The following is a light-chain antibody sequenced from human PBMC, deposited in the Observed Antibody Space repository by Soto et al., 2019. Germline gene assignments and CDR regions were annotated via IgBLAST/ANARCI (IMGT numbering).Light chain of an antibody. CDR3: QHYNSYSEA. CDR1: QSINSW. CDR2: EAS. V-gene: IGKV1-5*03. J-gene: IGKJ1*01. Sequence: DIQMTQSHSTLSASEGDRVTITCRASQSINSWMAWYQQKPGKAPNLLIYEASSLESGVPSRFSGSGPGTEFTLTISSLQPDDFATYYCQHYNSYSEAFGQGAKVDIK.